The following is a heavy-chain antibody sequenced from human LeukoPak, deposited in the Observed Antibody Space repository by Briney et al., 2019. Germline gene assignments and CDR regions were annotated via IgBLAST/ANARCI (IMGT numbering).Heavy chain of an antibody. V-gene: IGHV1-69*04. D-gene: IGHD5-18*01. CDR1: GGTFSSYA. J-gene: IGHJ4*02. Sequence: SVKVSCKASGGTFSSYAISWVRQAPGQGLEWMGRIIPILGIANYAQKFQGRVTITADKSTSTAYMELSSLRSEDMAVYYCARDPDTAMVTSGVSDYWGQGTLVTVSS. CDR2: IIPILGIA. CDR3: ARDPDTAMVTSGVSDY.